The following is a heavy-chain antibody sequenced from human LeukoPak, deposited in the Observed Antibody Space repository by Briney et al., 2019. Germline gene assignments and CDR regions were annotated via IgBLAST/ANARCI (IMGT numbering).Heavy chain of an antibody. CDR2: IYYSGST. Sequence: SETLSLTCTVSGGSISSYYWSWIRQPPGKGLEWIGYIYYSGSTNYNPSLKSRVTISVDTSKNQFSLKLSSVTAADTAIYYSTMADIWGQGTMVTVSS. V-gene: IGHV4-59*01. CDR1: GGSISSYY. J-gene: IGHJ3*02. CDR3: TMADI.